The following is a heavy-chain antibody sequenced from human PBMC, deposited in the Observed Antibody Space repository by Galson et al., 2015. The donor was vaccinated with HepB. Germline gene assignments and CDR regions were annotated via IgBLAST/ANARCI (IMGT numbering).Heavy chain of an antibody. CDR1: GFTFSDYY. Sequence: SLRLSCAASGFTFSDYYMTWIRQAPGKGLEWVSYISSSGGDINYADSVKGRFTISRDNANNSLYLQMNSLRAEDTAVYFCARDWGGYCSSTSCLDAFDMWGQGTMVTVSS. CDR2: ISSSGGDI. CDR3: ARDWGGYCSSTSCLDAFDM. D-gene: IGHD2-2*03. J-gene: IGHJ3*02. V-gene: IGHV3-11*06.